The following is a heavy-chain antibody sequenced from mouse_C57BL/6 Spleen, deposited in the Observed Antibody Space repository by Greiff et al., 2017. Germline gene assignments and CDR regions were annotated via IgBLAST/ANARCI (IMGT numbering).Heavy chain of an antibody. CDR1: GYTFTSYW. CDR2: INPSSGYT. CDR3: ARYPSITTVVASYFDY. J-gene: IGHJ2*01. D-gene: IGHD1-1*01. Sequence: QVQLQQSGAELAKPGASVKLSCKASGYTFTSYWMHWVKQRPGQGLEWIGYINPSSGYTKYNQKFKDKATLTADKSSSTAYMQLSSLTSEDSAVYYCARYPSITTVVASYFDYWGQGTTLTVSS. V-gene: IGHV1-7*01.